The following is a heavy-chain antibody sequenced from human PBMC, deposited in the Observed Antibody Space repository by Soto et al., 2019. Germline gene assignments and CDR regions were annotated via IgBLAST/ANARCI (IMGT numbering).Heavy chain of an antibody. CDR3: ARDKITGLFDY. V-gene: IGHV4-34*01. J-gene: IGHJ4*02. Sequence: QVQLQQWGAGLLKPSENLSLTCAVYGGSFSGYYWTWIRQPPGTGLVWIGEINHSGSTNYNPSLKSSVTISVDTSKNQFSLKLTSVTAADTAVYYCARDKITGLFDYWGQGTLVTVSS. D-gene: IGHD2-8*02. CDR1: GGSFSGYY. CDR2: INHSGST.